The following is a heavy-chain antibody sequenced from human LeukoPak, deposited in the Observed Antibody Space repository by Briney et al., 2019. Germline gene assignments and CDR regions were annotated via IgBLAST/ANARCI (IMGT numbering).Heavy chain of an antibody. CDR2: ISSSSSYI. V-gene: IGHV3-21*01. CDR1: GFTFSSYS. D-gene: IGHD2-15*01. CDR3: AREYCSGGSCYSGAGDY. J-gene: IGHJ4*02. Sequence: PGGSLRLSCAASGFTFSSYSMNWVRQAPGKGLEWVSSISSSSSYICYADSVKGRFTISRDNAKNSLYLQMNSLRAEDTAVYYCAREYCSGGSCYSGAGDYWGQGTLVTVSS.